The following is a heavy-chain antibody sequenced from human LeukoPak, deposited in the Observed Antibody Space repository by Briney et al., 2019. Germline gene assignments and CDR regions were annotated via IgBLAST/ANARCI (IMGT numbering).Heavy chain of an antibody. D-gene: IGHD6-6*01. Sequence: PSETLSLTCTVSGGSISSSYWSWNRQPPGMGLEWIGFIHYTGSTNYNPSLKSRVTISVDTSKNQFSLKLTSVTAADTAVYYCARGLVRVTHFENWGQGTLVTVSS. CDR3: ARGLVRVTHFEN. V-gene: IGHV4-59*01. J-gene: IGHJ4*02. CDR2: IHYTGST. CDR1: GGSISSSY.